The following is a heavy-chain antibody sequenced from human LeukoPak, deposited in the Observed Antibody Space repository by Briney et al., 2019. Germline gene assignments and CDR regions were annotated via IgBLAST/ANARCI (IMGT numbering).Heavy chain of an antibody. CDR3: ARHVGKWGFDF. CDR2: IYYSGGP. Sequence: PSETLSLTCTVSGGSISSYFWSWLRQPPGKGLEWIGYIYYSGGPQYNPSLKSRVTVSVDTSKNQFSLNLSSLTAADTAVYYCARHVGKWGFDFWGQGTLVTVSS. D-gene: IGHD3-16*01. V-gene: IGHV4-59*08. J-gene: IGHJ4*02. CDR1: GGSISSYF.